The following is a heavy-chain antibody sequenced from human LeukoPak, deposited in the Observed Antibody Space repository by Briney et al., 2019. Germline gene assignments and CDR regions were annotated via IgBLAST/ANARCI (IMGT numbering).Heavy chain of an antibody. Sequence: PGGSLRLSCAASGFTVSSNYMSWVRQAPGQGLEWVAVIYSGGSTYYADSVKGRFTISRDNSKNTLYLQMNSLRAEDTAVYYCATCSGGSCYNFDYWGQGTLVTVSS. J-gene: IGHJ4*02. D-gene: IGHD2-15*01. CDR1: GFTVSSNY. CDR2: IYSGGST. CDR3: ATCSGGSCYNFDY. V-gene: IGHV3-53*01.